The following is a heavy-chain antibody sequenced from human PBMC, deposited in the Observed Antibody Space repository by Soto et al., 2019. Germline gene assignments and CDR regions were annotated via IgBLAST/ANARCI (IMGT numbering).Heavy chain of an antibody. Sequence: QVQLQESGPGLVKPSQTLSLTCTVSGGSISSGDYYWNWIRQPPGKGLEWIGYIYYSGSTCYNPSLKSRPTISVDMSTNQFALKLSAVTAADTAVYYCARDFGTYYYDSSGFNGAYYYDMDVWGQGTTVTVSS. D-gene: IGHD3-22*01. V-gene: IGHV4-30-4*01. CDR3: ARDFGTYYYDSSGFNGAYYYDMDV. J-gene: IGHJ6*02. CDR2: IYYSGST. CDR1: GGSISSGDYY.